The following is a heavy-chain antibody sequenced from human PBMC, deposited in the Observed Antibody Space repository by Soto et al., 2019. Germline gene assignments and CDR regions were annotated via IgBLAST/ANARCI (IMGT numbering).Heavy chain of an antibody. CDR3: ARESGGATATLDYYYFYMDV. Sequence: VQLAQSGAEVKKPGASAKVSCKTSGDSFNDYYIHWVRQAPGQGLEWMGWINPNGGATKYAQKFQGRVTVTRDTSIRTVYMELSSLRSDDTAVYYCARESGGATATLDYYYFYMDVWGKGTTVTVSS. CDR1: GDSFNDYY. J-gene: IGHJ6*03. CDR2: INPNGGAT. D-gene: IGHD5-12*01. V-gene: IGHV1-2*02.